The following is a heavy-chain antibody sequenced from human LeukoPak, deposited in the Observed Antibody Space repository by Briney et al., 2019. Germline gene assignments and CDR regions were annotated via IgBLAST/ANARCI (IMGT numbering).Heavy chain of an antibody. V-gene: IGHV4-31*03. CDR2: IYYSGST. D-gene: IGHD2-15*01. Sequence: PSQTLSLTCTVSGGSISSGGYYCSWIRQHPGKGLEWIGYIYYSGSTYYNPSLKSRVTISVDTSKNQFSLKLSSVTAADTAVYYCARASHCSGGSCYVGPNWFDPWGQGTLVTVSS. J-gene: IGHJ5*02. CDR1: GGSISSGGYY. CDR3: ARASHCSGGSCYVGPNWFDP.